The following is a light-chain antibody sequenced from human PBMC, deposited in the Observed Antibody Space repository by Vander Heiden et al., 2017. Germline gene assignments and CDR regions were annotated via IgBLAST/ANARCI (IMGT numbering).Light chain of an antibody. J-gene: IGKJ4*01. CDR1: QSVSSSD. CDR3: QQDYNFPLT. Sequence: EIVMTQSPATLSLSPGERANLSCRASQSVSSSDLSWYQQKPGQAPRLLIYCASTRATGIPARFSGSGSGTDFTLTISSLQPEDFAVYYCQQDYNFPLTFGGGTKVEIK. CDR2: CAS. V-gene: IGKV3D-7*01.